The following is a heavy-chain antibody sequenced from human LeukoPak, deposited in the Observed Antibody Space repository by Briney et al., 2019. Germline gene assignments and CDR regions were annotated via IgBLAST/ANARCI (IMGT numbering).Heavy chain of an antibody. Sequence: GGSLRLSCAASGFTFSSYGMHWVRQAPGKGLEWVAVIWYGGSNKYYADSVKGRFTISRDNSKNTLYLQMNSLKAEDTAVYYCARTGYDFWSGYYGGDYYYMDVWGKGTTVTVSS. V-gene: IGHV3-33*01. CDR1: GFTFSSYG. J-gene: IGHJ6*03. CDR3: ARTGYDFWSGYYGGDYYYMDV. CDR2: IWYGGSNK. D-gene: IGHD3-3*01.